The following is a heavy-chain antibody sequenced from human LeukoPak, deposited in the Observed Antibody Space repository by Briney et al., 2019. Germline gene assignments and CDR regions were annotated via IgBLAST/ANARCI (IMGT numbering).Heavy chain of an antibody. D-gene: IGHD6-19*01. J-gene: IGHJ4*02. V-gene: IGHV3-23*01. CDR3: VRRGDASSGWGDHDF. CDR2: IGGSGDKT. Sequence: GGSLRLSCAASGFTFNRNAISWVRQAPGKGLEWVSTIGGSGDKTFYADSVKGRFTISRDNSKNMVHLQMNSLTGEDTALYYCVRRGDASSGWGDHDFWGQGALVTVST. CDR1: GFTFNRNA.